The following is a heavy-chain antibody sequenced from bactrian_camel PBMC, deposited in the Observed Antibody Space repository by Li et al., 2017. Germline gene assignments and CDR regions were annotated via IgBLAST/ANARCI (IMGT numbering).Heavy chain of an antibody. CDR1: GFDFSSSS. CDR3: AQGYCTNNHCSLGY. CDR2: ITSDGSST. J-gene: IGHJ6*01. Sequence: DVQLVESGGGLVQPGGSLRLSCAASGFDFSSSSMYWVRQAPGKGLEGVSGITSDGSSTYDADSVDGRFTISRDNGKSTVALQMNSLQPEDAAVFYCAQGYCTNNHCSLGYWGQGTQVTVS. D-gene: IGHD5*01. V-gene: IGHV3S40*01.